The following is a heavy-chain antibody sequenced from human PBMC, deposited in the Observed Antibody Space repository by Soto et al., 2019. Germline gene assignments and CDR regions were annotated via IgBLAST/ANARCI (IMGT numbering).Heavy chain of an antibody. CDR1: GGSISSGGYY. V-gene: IGHV4-31*03. CDR3: ARDGSQGLLVETNNYYYYGMDV. J-gene: IGHJ6*02. D-gene: IGHD2-8*02. Sequence: PSETLSLTCTVSGGSISSGGYYWSWIRQHPGKGLEWIGYIYYSGSTYYNPSLKSRVTISVDTSKNQFSLKLSSVTAADTAVYYCARDGSQGLLVETNNYYYYGMDVWGQGTTVTVSS. CDR2: IYYSGST.